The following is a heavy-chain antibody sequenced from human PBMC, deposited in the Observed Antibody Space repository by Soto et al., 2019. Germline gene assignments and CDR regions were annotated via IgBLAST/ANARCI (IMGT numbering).Heavy chain of an antibody. CDR2: ISYDGSNK. CDR1: GFTFSSYG. Sequence: GGSLRLSCAASGFTFSSYGMHWVHQAPGKGLEWVAVISYDGSNKYYADSVKGRFTISRDNSKNTLYLQMNSLRAEDTAVYYCAKVTGVVAAEAEYFQHWGQGTLVTVSS. V-gene: IGHV3-30*18. J-gene: IGHJ1*01. D-gene: IGHD2-15*01. CDR3: AKVTGVVAAEAEYFQH.